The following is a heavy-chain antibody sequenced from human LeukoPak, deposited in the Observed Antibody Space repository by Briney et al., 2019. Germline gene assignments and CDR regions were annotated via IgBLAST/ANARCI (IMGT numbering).Heavy chain of an antibody. Sequence: PSETLSLTCAVSGGSISSGGYSWSWIRQPPGKGLEWIGYIYYSGSTYYNPSLKSRVTISVDTSKNQFSLKLSSVTAADTAVYYCARGGNCGGDCHDWFDPWGQGTLVTVSS. CDR2: IYYSGST. J-gene: IGHJ5*02. CDR3: ARGGNCGGDCHDWFDP. D-gene: IGHD2-21*02. CDR1: GGSISSGGYS. V-gene: IGHV4-30-4*07.